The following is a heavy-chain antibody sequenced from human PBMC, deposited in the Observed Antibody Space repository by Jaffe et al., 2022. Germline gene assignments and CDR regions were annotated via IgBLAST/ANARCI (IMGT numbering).Heavy chain of an antibody. CDR1: GGSISSGSYY. D-gene: IGHD3-10*01. CDR3: ASTRWFGELFSIDY. J-gene: IGHJ4*02. CDR2: IYTSGST. Sequence: QVQLQESGPGLVKPSQTLSLTCTVSGGSISSGSYYWSWIRQPAGKGLEWIGRIYTSGSTNYNPSLKSRVTISVDTSKNQFSLKLSSVTAADTAVYYCASTRWFGELFSIDYWGQGTLVTVSS. V-gene: IGHV4-61*02.